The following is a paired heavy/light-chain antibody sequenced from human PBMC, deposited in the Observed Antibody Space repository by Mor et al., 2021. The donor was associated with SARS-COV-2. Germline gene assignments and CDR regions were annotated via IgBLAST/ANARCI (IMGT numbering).Light chain of an antibody. Sequence: SYELTQPPSVSVSPGQTASFTCSGNKLGDKNVCWFQQKPGQSPVMVIYQDNRRPSGIPERFSGSNSGNTATLTISGTQAMDEADYYCQAWDSSTGVFGGGTKLTVL. CDR1: KLGDKN. CDR2: QDN. V-gene: IGLV3-1*01. J-gene: IGLJ3*02. CDR3: QAWDSSTGV.
Heavy chain of an antibody. Sequence: EVQLVESGGGLVKPGGSLRLSCAASGFTFNNAWMSWVRQPPGKGLEWLGRVRSKTDGGTTDYAAPVKGRFTISRDDSKNTLYLQMDSLKTEDTAVYYCTTGYRYSNYGYSYYDMDVWGQGTTVTVSS. CDR2: VRSKTDGGTT. CDR1: GFTFNNAW. V-gene: IGHV3-15*01. J-gene: IGHJ6*02. D-gene: IGHD4-4*01. CDR3: TTGYRYSNYGYSYYDMDV.